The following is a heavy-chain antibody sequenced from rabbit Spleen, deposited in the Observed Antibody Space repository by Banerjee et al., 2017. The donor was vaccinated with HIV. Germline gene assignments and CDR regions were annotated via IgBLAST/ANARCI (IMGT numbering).Heavy chain of an antibody. V-gene: IGHV1S47*01. CDR1: GIDFSRYG. Sequence: ELVESGGGLVQPGESLKLSCKASGIDFSRYGISWVRQAPGKGPEWIAYIGTGDRSTYYASWVKGRFTISKDNAQNTVDLQMNSLTASDTATYFCVRDSGDWGFNLWGPGTLVTVS. J-gene: IGHJ4*01. D-gene: IGHD4-1*01. CDR2: IGTGDRST. CDR3: VRDSGDWGFNL.